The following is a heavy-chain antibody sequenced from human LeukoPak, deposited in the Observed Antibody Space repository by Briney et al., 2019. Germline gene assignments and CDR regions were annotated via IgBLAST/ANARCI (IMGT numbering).Heavy chain of an antibody. CDR3: ARSTNYGGKDP. CDR1: GYTFISYD. Sequence: ASVKVSCKASGYTFISYDTNWVRQATGQGLEWMGWMNPNSGNTGYAQKFQGRVTMTRDTSISTAYMELSSLRSEDTAVYYCARSTNYGGKDPWGQGTLVTVSS. V-gene: IGHV1-8*01. D-gene: IGHD4-23*01. CDR2: MNPNSGNT. J-gene: IGHJ5*02.